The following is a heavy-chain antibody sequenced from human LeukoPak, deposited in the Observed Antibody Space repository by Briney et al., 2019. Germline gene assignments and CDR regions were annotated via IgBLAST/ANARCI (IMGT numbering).Heavy chain of an antibody. CDR2: IKRDGSEK. D-gene: IGHD3-16*02. Sequence: PGGSLRLSCAASGFTFSSYWMSWVRHAPGKGLEWVANIKRDGSEKYYVDSVKGRFTISRDNAKNSLYLQMNSLRAEDTAVYHCARGGMITLGGVIGDFDYWGQGTLVTVSS. J-gene: IGHJ4*02. CDR3: ARGGMITLGGVIGDFDY. V-gene: IGHV3-7*01. CDR1: GFTFSSYW.